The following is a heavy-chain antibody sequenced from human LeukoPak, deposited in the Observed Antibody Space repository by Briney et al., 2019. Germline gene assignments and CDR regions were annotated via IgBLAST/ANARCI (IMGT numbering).Heavy chain of an antibody. CDR1: GGSISSGDYY. CDR3: ARENIQLWSNFDY. Sequence: SQTLSLTCTVSGGSISSGDYYWRWIRQPPGKGLEFIWYIYYSGITYYTPSLKRRVTISVDTSKNQFSLKLSSVTAADTAVYYCARENIQLWSNFDYWGQGTLVTVSS. D-gene: IGHD5-18*01. CDR2: IYYSGIT. J-gene: IGHJ4*02. V-gene: IGHV4-30-4*01.